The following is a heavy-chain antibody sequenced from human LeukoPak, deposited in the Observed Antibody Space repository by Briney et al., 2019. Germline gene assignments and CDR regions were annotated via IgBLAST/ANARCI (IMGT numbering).Heavy chain of an antibody. CDR2: IYSGGSI. J-gene: IGHJ6*03. CDR1: GFTVSDNY. Sequence: GGSLRLSCAASGFTVSDNYMSWVRQAPGKGLEWVSVIYSGGSIYYADSVKGRFTISRDNSKNTLYLQMNSLRAEDTAVYYCARDSAQWLVSYYYYYYMDVWGKGTTVTISS. D-gene: IGHD6-19*01. CDR3: ARDSAQWLVSYYYYYYMDV. V-gene: IGHV3-53*01.